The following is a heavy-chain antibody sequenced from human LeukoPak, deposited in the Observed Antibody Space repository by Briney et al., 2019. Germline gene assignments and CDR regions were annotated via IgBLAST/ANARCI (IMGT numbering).Heavy chain of an antibody. Sequence: PGGSLRLSCAASGFTFSNYGMNWVRQAPGKGLEWVSVISSSGTSTIYADSVKGRFTISRDNSKNTLYLQMNSLRAEDTAVYYCAKSNVVSLAGTNWFDPWGQGTLVTVSS. V-gene: IGHV3-23*01. D-gene: IGHD1-7*01. CDR1: GFTFSNYG. CDR3: AKSNVVSLAGTNWFDP. J-gene: IGHJ5*02. CDR2: ISSSGTST.